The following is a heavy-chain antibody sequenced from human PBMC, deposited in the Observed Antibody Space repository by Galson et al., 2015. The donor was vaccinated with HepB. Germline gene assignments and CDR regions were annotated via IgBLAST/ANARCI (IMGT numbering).Heavy chain of an antibody. J-gene: IGHJ4*02. Sequence: LSLTCAVYGGSFNDYYWSWIRQFPGKGLEWIGEINHSGNTNYNPSLKSRVTMSVDTSKNQFSLKLSSVTAVDTAVYYCVREVAAAISVYYFDYWGQGTLVTVSS. CDR3: VREVAAAISVYYFDY. V-gene: IGHV4-34*01. CDR1: GGSFNDYY. CDR2: INHSGNT. D-gene: IGHD2-2*02.